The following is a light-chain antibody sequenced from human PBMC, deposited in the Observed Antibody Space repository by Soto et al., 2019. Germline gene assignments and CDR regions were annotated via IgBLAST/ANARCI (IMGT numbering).Light chain of an antibody. J-gene: IGKJ4*01. CDR2: GVS. V-gene: IGKV1-39*01. CDR3: QQSYRAPLT. CDR1: LTISKS. Sequence: DIQMTQSPSSLSASVGDRVTITCRASLTISKSLNWYQQEPGKAPKVLIYGVSNLQSGVPSRFSGSGSGTDFTLTISSLQPEDVAIYYCQQSYRAPLTFGEGTKVDIK.